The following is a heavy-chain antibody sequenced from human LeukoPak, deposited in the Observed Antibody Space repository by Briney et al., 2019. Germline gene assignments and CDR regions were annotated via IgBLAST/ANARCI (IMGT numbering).Heavy chain of an antibody. CDR3: ARLFAPYRAVYYYYMDV. V-gene: IGHV4-59*02. CDR1: GGSVSSYY. CDR2: IYYSGST. D-gene: IGHD6-19*01. Sequence: SETLSLTCTVSGGSVSSYYWSWIRQPPGKGLGWIGYIYYSGSTNYNPSLKSRVTISVDTSKNQFSLKLSSVTAADTAVYYCARLFAPYRAVYYYYMDVWGKGTTVTVSS. J-gene: IGHJ6*03.